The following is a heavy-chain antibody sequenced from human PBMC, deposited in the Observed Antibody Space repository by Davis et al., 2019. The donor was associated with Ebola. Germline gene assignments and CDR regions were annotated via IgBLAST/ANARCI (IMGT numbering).Heavy chain of an antibody. J-gene: IGHJ4*02. CDR2: IKQDGSEK. V-gene: IGHV3-7*03. Sequence: GESLKISCAASGFTFSSYWMSWVRQAPGKGLEWVANIKQDGSEKYYVDSVKGRFTISRDNAKNSLYLQMNGLRAEDTAVYYCARITREPPLPYYCDYWGQGTLVTVSS. CDR3: ARITREPPLPYYCDY. CDR1: GFTFSSYW. D-gene: IGHD1-14*01.